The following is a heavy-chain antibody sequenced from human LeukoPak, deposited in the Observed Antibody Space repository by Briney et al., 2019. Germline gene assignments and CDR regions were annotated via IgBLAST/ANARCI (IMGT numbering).Heavy chain of an antibody. Sequence: AVSLTLYCAASGFTFSDYYRSWIGQGPGKGREWFSYTSTNSTYTNYADSVKVRFTISRANAKTSLYLQMTSLRAGDTAVYYCAKERAVAGTEIYYYSYGMDVWGQGTTVTVSS. V-gene: IGHV3-11*05. J-gene: IGHJ6*02. CDR1: GFTFSDYY. CDR2: TSTNSTYT. D-gene: IGHD6-19*01. CDR3: AKERAVAGTEIYYYSYGMDV.